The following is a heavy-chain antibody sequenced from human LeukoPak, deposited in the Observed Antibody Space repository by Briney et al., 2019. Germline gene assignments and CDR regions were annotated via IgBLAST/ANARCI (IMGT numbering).Heavy chain of an antibody. CDR1: GFTFDDYA. V-gene: IGHV3-9*01. CDR3: AKAPWPDYYDSSGYYSGPFFDY. Sequence: GGSLRLSCAASGFTFDDYAMHWVRQAPGKGLEWVSGISWNSGSIGYADSVKGRFTTSRDNAKNSLYLQMNSLRAEDTALYYCAKAPWPDYYDSSGYYSGPFFDYWGQGTLVTVSS. D-gene: IGHD3-22*01. CDR2: ISWNSGSI. J-gene: IGHJ4*02.